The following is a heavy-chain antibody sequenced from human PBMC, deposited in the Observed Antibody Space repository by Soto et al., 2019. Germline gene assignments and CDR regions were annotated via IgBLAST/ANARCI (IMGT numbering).Heavy chain of an antibody. V-gene: IGHV1-69*13. J-gene: IGHJ6*02. CDR1: GGTFSSYA. D-gene: IGHD5-18*01. CDR3: ARGGYSYGYYYGMDV. CDR2: IIPIFGTA. Sequence: SVKVSCKASGGTFSSYAISWVRQAPGQGLEWMGGIIPIFGTANYAQKFQGRVTITADESTSTAYMELSSLRSEDTAVYYCARGGYSYGYYYGMDVWGQGTTVTVSS.